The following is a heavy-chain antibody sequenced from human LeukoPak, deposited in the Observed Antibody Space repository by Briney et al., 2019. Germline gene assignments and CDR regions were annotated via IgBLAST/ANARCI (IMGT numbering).Heavy chain of an antibody. D-gene: IGHD3-10*01. CDR1: GFTFSSYG. V-gene: IGHV3-30*02. Sequence: GGSLRLSCAASGFTFSSYGMHWVRQAPGKGLEWVAFIRYDGSNKYYADSMKGRFTISRDNSKNTLYLQMNSLRAEDTAVYYCAKDSNPITMVRGVPDYWGQGTLVTVSS. CDR3: AKDSNPITMVRGVPDY. J-gene: IGHJ4*02. CDR2: IRYDGSNK.